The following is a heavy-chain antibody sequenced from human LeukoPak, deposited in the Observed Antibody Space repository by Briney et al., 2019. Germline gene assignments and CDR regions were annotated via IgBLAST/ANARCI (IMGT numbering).Heavy chain of an antibody. J-gene: IGHJ3*02. CDR2: THYTGRT. CDR3: ARHAVAGTIDAFDI. D-gene: IGHD6-19*01. V-gene: IGHV4-59*08. CDR1: GGSISSSY. Sequence: PSETLSLTCTVSGGSISSSYWTWIRQPPGKGLEWIGYTHYTGRTNYYPSLKSRVTISVDPSKNEVSRKLSSVTAADTAVFYCARHAVAGTIDAFDIWGQGTTVTVSS.